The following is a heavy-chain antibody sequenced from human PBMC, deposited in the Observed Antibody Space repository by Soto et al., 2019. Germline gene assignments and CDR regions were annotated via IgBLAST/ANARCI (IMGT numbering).Heavy chain of an antibody. V-gene: IGHV3-23*01. CDR2: ISGSGGST. CDR1: GFTFSSYA. CDR3: AKISLGANTVVTPYFWFDP. J-gene: IGHJ5*02. D-gene: IGHD2-21*02. Sequence: EVQLLESGGGLVQPGGSLRLSCAASGFTFSSYAMSWVRQAPGKGLEWVSAISGSGGSTYYADSVKGRFTISRDNSKNTLYLQMNSRRAEDTAVYYCAKISLGANTVVTPYFWFDPWGQGTLVTVSS.